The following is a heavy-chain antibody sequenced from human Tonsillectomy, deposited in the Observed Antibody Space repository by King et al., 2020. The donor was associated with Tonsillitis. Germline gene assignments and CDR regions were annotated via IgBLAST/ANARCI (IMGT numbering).Heavy chain of an antibody. CDR1: GFTFNSIA. J-gene: IGHJ4*02. V-gene: IGHV3-23*04. Sequence: VQLVESGGGLVQPGGSLRLSCAASGFTFNSIAMTWVRQAPGTGREWVSTITGSGGTTYYAASVKGRFTIYRDNSNNTLFLQMNSLRDEDTAVYYWSKAIVVAKISLDSWGQGTLVTVSS. D-gene: IGHD3-22*01. CDR3: SKAIVVAKISLDS. CDR2: ITGSGGTT.